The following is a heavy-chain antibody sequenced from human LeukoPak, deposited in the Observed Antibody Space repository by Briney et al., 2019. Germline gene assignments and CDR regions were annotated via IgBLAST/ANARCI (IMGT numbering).Heavy chain of an antibody. J-gene: IGHJ4*02. D-gene: IGHD3-10*01. CDR2: INHSGST. CDR1: GYSISSGYY. CDR3: ARDSNYYGSGSYVR. Sequence: SETLSLTCTVSGYSISSGYYWSWIRQPPGKGLEWIGEINHSGSTNYNPSLKSRVTISVDTSKNQFSLKLSSVTAADTAVYYCARDSNYYGSGSYVRWGQGTLVTVSS. V-gene: IGHV4-38-2*02.